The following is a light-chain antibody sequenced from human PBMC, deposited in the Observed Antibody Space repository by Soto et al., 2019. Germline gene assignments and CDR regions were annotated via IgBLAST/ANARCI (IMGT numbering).Light chain of an antibody. CDR3: HFGT. CDR1: QGISSY. CDR2: AAS. J-gene: IGKJ1*01. V-gene: IGKV1-9*01. Sequence: DIQLTQSPSFLSASVGDRVTITCRASQGISSYLAWYQQNPGKAPKLLIYAASTLRSGVPPRLSCSGSGTDFSLTISIRKPEDFATRLCHFGTSGQETQ.